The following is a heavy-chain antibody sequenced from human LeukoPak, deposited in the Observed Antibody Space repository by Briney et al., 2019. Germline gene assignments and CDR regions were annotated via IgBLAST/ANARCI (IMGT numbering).Heavy chain of an antibody. CDR3: ARCLSVGYSCFGYFDY. J-gene: IGHJ4*02. CDR2: INVGNGNT. CDR1: GYTFTSYA. D-gene: IGHD5-18*01. V-gene: IGHV1-3*01. Sequence: ASVKVSCKASGYTFTSYAMHWVRQAPGRRLEWMGWINVGNGNTKYSQKFQGRVTITRDTSASTAYMELSSLRSEDTAVYYCARCLSVGYSCFGYFDYWGQGTLVTVSS.